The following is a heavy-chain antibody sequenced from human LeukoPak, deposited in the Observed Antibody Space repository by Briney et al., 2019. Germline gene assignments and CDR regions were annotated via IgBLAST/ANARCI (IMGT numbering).Heavy chain of an antibody. Sequence: SETLSLTCAVYGGSFSGYYWSWIRQPPGKGLEWIGEINHSGSTNYNPSLKSRVTISVDTSKNQFSLKLSSVTAADTAVYYCARRDYYYYGMDVWGQGTTVTVSS. V-gene: IGHV4-34*01. J-gene: IGHJ6*02. D-gene: IGHD2-21*01. CDR3: ARRDYYYYGMDV. CDR1: GGSFSGYY. CDR2: INHSGST.